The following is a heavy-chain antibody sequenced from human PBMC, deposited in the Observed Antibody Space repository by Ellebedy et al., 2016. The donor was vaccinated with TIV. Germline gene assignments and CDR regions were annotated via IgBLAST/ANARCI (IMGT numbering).Heavy chain of an antibody. V-gene: IGHV3-48*04. D-gene: IGHD3-10*01. CDR1: GFTFSWFS. CDR3: ARDPNHYYGSGGDGMDV. Sequence: GGSLRLXCAASGFTFSWFSMNWVRQAPGKGLEWVSYISGSSSTIYYADSMKGRFTVSRDNAKNSLYLQMNSLRAEDTAVYYCARDPNHYYGSGGDGMDVWGQGTTVTVSS. CDR2: ISGSSSTI. J-gene: IGHJ6*02.